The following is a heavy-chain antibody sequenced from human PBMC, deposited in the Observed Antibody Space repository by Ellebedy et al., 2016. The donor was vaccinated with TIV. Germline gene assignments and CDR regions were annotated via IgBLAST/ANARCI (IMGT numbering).Heavy chain of an antibody. J-gene: IGHJ4*02. CDR2: VYDTLGSS. D-gene: IGHD2-15*01. Sequence: SETLSLTCTVSGSSISDYYWTWIRQPPGRGLEWIGFVYDTLGSSNYSPSLKSRVSISVDTSKGQISLRLKSVTAADTAVYYCARHAVVPTPGFEYWGPGALVTVSS. V-gene: IGHV4-59*08. CDR3: ARHAVVPTPGFEY. CDR1: GSSISDYY.